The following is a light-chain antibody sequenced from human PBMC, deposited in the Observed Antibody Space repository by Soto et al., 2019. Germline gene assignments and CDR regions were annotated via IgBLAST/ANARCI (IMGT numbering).Light chain of an antibody. CDR3: QQVDSYPRT. J-gene: IGKJ1*01. CDR1: QGIGTY. CDR2: ASS. Sequence: IQLTHSPSSLSASVGYRVTVTFRASQGIGTYLVWYQQKSGKAPTVLIYASSTLQTGVPSRFSGSGSGTDFSLTISSLHPEDVATYYCQQVDSYPRTFGPGTKVDI. V-gene: IGKV1-9*01.